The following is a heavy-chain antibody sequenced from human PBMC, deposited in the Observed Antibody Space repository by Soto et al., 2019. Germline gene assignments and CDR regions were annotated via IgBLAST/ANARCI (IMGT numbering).Heavy chain of an antibody. Sequence: GGSLRLACLASGFTFKTAWMAWVRQAPGKGLEWVGHVTTGGPTHYAAPVKGKFTISRDDSKNTAYLQMNSLKAEDTAVYYCATDLPTEGAGEFDYWGQGTPVTVSS. CDR3: ATDLPTEGAGEFDY. CDR1: GFTFKTAW. CDR2: VTTGGPT. V-gene: IGHV3-15*01. D-gene: IGHD1-26*01. J-gene: IGHJ4*02.